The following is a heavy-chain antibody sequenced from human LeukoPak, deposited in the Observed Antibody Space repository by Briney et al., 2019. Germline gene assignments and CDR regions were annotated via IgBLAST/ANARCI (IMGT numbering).Heavy chain of an antibody. CDR1: GFTFSSYE. J-gene: IGHJ4*02. CDR3: ASKYSSSWDGDY. Sequence: PGGSLRLSCAASGFTFSSYEMNWVRQAPGKGLEGVSYIITRGSTIYYADSVKGRFTISRDNAKKSLYLQMNSLRAEDTAVYYCASKYSSSWDGDYWGQGTLVTVSS. D-gene: IGHD6-13*01. CDR2: IITRGSTI. V-gene: IGHV3-48*03.